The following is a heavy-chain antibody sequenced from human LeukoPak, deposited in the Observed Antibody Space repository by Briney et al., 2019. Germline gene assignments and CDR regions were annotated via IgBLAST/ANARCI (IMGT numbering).Heavy chain of an antibody. CDR2: IYYSGST. Sequence: SETLSLTCTVSGGSISSSSYYWGWIRQPPGKGLECIGYIYYSGSTNYNPSLKSRVTISIDTSKNQFSLKLSSATAADTAVYYCARGALRSGSHYGLDVWGQGTTVTVSS. V-gene: IGHV4-61*05. J-gene: IGHJ6*02. CDR3: ARGALRSGSHYGLDV. D-gene: IGHD1-26*01. CDR1: GGSISSSSYY.